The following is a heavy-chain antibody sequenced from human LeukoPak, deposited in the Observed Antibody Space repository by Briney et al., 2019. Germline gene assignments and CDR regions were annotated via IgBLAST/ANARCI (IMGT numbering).Heavy chain of an antibody. CDR3: ARRTVATTGVDY. J-gene: IGHJ4*02. CDR2: IYFSGST. D-gene: IGHD5-12*01. V-gene: IGHV4-39*01. CDR1: GASISSRSYY. Sequence: ASETLSLTCTVSGASISSRSYYWDWIRQPPGKGLDWIGSIYFSGSTYYNPSLNSRVTISVDTSKNQFSLKLISVTAADTAVYYCARRTVATTGVDYWGQGSLVTVSS.